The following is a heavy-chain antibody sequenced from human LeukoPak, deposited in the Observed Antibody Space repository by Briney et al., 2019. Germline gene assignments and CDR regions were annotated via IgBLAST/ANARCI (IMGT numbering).Heavy chain of an antibody. CDR2: IYSGGST. Sequence: PGGSLRLSCAASGFTVSNNYMSWVRQAPGKGLEWVSVIYSGGSTYYADSVKGRFTISRDNSKNTLYLQMNSLRAEDTAVYYCARAGYFDWYESWGFDYWGQGTLVTVSS. CDR1: GFTVSNNY. CDR3: ARAGYFDWYESWGFDY. J-gene: IGHJ4*02. D-gene: IGHD3-9*01. V-gene: IGHV3-66*01.